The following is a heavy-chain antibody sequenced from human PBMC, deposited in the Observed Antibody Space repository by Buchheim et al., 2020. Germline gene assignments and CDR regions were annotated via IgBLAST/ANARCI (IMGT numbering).Heavy chain of an antibody. V-gene: IGHV1-46*01. CDR1: GYTFTGYY. CDR2: INPSGGST. CDR3: ARDVVGGMDV. Sequence: QVQLVQSGPEVKKPGASVKVSCKASGYTFTGYYMHWVRQAPGQGLEWMGVINPSGGSTSYAQKFQGRVIMTRDRSTSTVYLELSSLRSEDTAVYYCARDVVGGMDVWGQGTT. J-gene: IGHJ6*02.